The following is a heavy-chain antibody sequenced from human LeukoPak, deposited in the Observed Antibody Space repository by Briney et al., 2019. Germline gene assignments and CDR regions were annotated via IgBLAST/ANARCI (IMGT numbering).Heavy chain of an antibody. D-gene: IGHD4-17*01. CDR1: GYSFSEYY. CDR2: INPNSGGT. CDR3: ARGDYGDRNDY. Sequence: ASVTVSCKASGYSFSEYYVHWVRQAPGQGLEWMGWINPNSGGTNSAQKFQGRVTMTRDTSINTAYMELTILRSDDTAVYYCARGDYGDRNDYWGQGTLITVSS. J-gene: IGHJ4*02. V-gene: IGHV1-2*02.